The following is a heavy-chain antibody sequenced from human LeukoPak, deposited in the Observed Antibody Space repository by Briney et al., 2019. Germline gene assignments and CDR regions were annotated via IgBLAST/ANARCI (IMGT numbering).Heavy chain of an antibody. CDR2: INHSGST. CDR1: GGSFSGYY. J-gene: IGHJ6*03. Sequence: PSETLSLTCAVYGGSFSGYYWSWIRQPPGKGLEWIGEINHSGSTNYSPSLKSRVTISVDTSKNQFSLKLSSVTAADTAVYYCARGAIQLWSSPRSRYYYYMDVWGKGTTVTVSS. D-gene: IGHD5-18*01. CDR3: ARGAIQLWSSPRSRYYYYMDV. V-gene: IGHV4-34*01.